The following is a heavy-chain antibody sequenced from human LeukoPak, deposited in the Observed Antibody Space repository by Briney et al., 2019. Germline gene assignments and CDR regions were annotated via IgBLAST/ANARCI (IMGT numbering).Heavy chain of an antibody. D-gene: IGHD3-22*01. CDR2: IYYSGST. CDR1: GGSISSYY. V-gene: IGHV4-59*08. J-gene: IGHJ4*02. CDR3: ARIYDSSDYSTYYFDY. Sequence: SETLSLTCTVSGGSISSYYWSWIRQPPGKGLECIGYIYYSGSTNYNPSLKSRVTISVDTSKNQFSLKVSSVTAADTAVYYCARIYDSSDYSTYYFDYWGQGTLVTVSS.